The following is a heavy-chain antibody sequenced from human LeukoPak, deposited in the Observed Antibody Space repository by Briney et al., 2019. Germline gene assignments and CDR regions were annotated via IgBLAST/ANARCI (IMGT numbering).Heavy chain of an antibody. D-gene: IGHD5-24*01. CDR3: AKDSPPVESLYDY. J-gene: IGHJ4*02. CDR1: GFTSTNYA. CDR2: LIGSSGST. Sequence: GGSLRLSCAASGFTSTNYAMNWVRQAPGKGLEGVSVLIGSSGSTDYAASVKGRFTISRDTSKNTLFLQMNSLRAEDTAIYYCAKDSPPVESLYDYWGQGTLVTVSS. V-gene: IGHV3-23*01.